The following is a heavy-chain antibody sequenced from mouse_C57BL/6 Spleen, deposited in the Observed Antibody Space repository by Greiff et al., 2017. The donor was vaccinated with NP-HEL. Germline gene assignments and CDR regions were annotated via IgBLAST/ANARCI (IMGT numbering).Heavy chain of an antibody. CDR1: GFTFSNYW. V-gene: IGHV6-3*01. CDR2: IRLKSDNYAT. Sequence: EVQLVESGGGLVQPGGSMKLSCVASGFTFSNYWMNWVRQSPEKGLEWVAQIRLKSDNYATHYAESVKGRFTISRDDSKSSVYLQMNNLRAEDTGIYYCTGPHYYGSSSYYYAMDYWGQGTSVTVSS. CDR3: TGPHYYGSSSYYYAMDY. J-gene: IGHJ4*01. D-gene: IGHD1-1*01.